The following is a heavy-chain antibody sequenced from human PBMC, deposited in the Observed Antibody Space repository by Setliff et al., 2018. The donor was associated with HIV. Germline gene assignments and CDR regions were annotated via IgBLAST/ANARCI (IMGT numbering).Heavy chain of an antibody. V-gene: IGHV1-18*01. J-gene: IGHJ4*02. CDR2: ISAYNGNT. Sequence: ASVKVSCKASGYTFTSYGMSWVRQAPGQGLEWMGWISAYNGNTHYAQKLQGRVTMTRNTSIRTAYMELRSLRSDDTAMYYCARERPYCSGGSCYGLNYFDCWGQGTLVTVSS. CDR1: GYTFTSYG. D-gene: IGHD2-15*01. CDR3: ARERPYCSGGSCYGLNYFDC.